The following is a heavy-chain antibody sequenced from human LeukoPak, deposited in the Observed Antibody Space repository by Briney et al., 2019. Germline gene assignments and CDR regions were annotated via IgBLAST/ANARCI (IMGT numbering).Heavy chain of an antibody. V-gene: IGHV3-30*18. CDR1: GFSFRSYG. J-gene: IGHJ5*02. Sequence: GGSLRLSCVGSGFSFRSYGMHWVRQAPGKGLEWVAVISYVGSHKYYADSVKGRFSISRDNSKNTLYLQMNSLRADDTAVYYCAKGARGDTVTSIVGLNWFDPWGQGTLVTVSS. D-gene: IGHD4-17*01. CDR3: AKGARGDTVTSIVGLNWFDP. CDR2: ISYVGSHK.